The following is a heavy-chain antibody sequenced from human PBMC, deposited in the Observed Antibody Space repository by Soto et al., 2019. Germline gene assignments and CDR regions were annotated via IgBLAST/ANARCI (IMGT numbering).Heavy chain of an antibody. J-gene: IGHJ6*03. D-gene: IGHD3-3*02. CDR3: ARGPTGYRTFLEHPDMDV. CDR2: IWYDGSNK. V-gene: IGHV3-33*01. Sequence: PGGSLRLSCAASGFTFSSYGMHWVRQAPGKGLEWVAVIWYDGSNKYYADSVKGRFTISRDNSKNTLYLQMNSLRAEDTAVYYCARGPTGYRTFLEHPDMDVWGKGTTVTLSS. CDR1: GFTFSSYG.